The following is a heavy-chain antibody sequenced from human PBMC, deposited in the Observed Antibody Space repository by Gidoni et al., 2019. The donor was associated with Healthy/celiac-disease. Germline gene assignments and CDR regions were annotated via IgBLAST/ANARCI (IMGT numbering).Heavy chain of an antibody. CDR3: AKDTSILSELGSFDI. D-gene: IGHD3-16*01. J-gene: IGHJ3*02. CDR2: ISYDGSNK. CDR1: GFTVSSYG. Sequence: QGQLVESGGGVVQPGRSLRLSCAASGFTVSSYGLHWVRQAPGKGLEWVAVISYDGSNKYYADSVKGRFTISRDNSKNTLYLQMNSLRAEDTAVYYCAKDTSILSELGSFDIWGQVTMVTVSS. V-gene: IGHV3-30*18.